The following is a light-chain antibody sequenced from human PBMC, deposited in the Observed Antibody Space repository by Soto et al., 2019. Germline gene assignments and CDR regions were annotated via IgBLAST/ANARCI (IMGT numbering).Light chain of an antibody. J-gene: IGKJ1*01. CDR1: QSISSW. CDR2: DAS. Sequence: DIQMTQSPSTLSASVGDRVTITCRASQSISSWLAWYQQKPGKAPKLLIYDASSLESGVPSRFSGSGSGTEFTLTISSLQPDDFATYYCLNYNNAPQTFGQGTKVEIK. V-gene: IGKV1-5*01. CDR3: LNYNNAPQT.